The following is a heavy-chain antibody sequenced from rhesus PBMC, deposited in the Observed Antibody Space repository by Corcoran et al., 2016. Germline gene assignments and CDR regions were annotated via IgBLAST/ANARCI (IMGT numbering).Heavy chain of an antibody. Sequence: QVTLRESGPALVKPTQTLTLTCTLSGFSISTTGTGVGWIRQPPGKDPEWLASIYWHDNKYYRTSLKSRLTISKDTSKNQVVLTLTNMDPIDTATYHCARVPYFYGTADYWGQGLLVTVSS. CDR3: ARVPYFYGTADY. J-gene: IGHJ4*01. V-gene: IGHV2-95*01. CDR1: GFSISTTGTG. D-gene: IGHD3-28*01. CDR2: IYWHDNK.